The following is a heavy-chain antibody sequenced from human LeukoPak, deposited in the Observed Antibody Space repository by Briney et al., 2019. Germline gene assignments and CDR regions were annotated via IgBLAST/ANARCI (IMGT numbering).Heavy chain of an antibody. CDR1: GYTFTSYW. J-gene: IGHJ4*02. V-gene: IGHV5-51*01. CDR2: IYPGDSDT. D-gene: IGHD6-13*01. Sequence: GESLKISCKGSGYTFTSYWIGWVRQMPEKGLEWMGIIYPGDSDTRYSPSFQGQVTISADKSISTAYLQWSSLKASDTAMYFCARRIAAAGRYYFDSWGQGTLVTVSS. CDR3: ARRIAAAGRYYFDS.